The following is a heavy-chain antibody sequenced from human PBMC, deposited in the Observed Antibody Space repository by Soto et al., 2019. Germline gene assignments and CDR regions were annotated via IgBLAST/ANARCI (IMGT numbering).Heavy chain of an antibody. V-gene: IGHV4-4*02. J-gene: IGHJ4*02. CDR1: GGSISSSNW. D-gene: IGHD6-13*01. CDR2: IYHSGST. CDR3: ARAAMGGSSWPFDY. Sequence: QVQLQESGPGLVKPSGTLSLTCAVSGGSISSSNWWSWVRQPPGKGLEWIGEIYHSGSTNYNPSLKSRVTIXGXKXXNQFPLKLSSVTAADTAVYYCARAAMGGSSWPFDYWGQGTLVTVSS.